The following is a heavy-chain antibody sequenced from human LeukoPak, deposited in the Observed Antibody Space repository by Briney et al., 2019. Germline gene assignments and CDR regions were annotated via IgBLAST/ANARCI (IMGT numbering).Heavy chain of an antibody. Sequence: PSQTLSLTCAVSGGSISSGGYSWSWIRQPPGKGLEWIGYIYHSGSTYYNPSLKSRVTISVDTSKNQFSLKLSSVTAADTAVYYCARDNYGDYPDSYNWFDPWGQGTLVTVSS. J-gene: IGHJ5*02. CDR2: IYHSGST. V-gene: IGHV4-30-2*01. D-gene: IGHD4-17*01. CDR3: ARDNYGDYPDSYNWFDP. CDR1: GGSISSGGYS.